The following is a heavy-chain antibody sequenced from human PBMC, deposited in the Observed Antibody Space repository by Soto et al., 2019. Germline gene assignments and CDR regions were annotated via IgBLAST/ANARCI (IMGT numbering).Heavy chain of an antibody. CDR3: ARTTYYDISTGYKSDAFDI. Sequence: SETLSLTCTVSGGSVSSGSYYWSWIRQPPGKGLEWIGYIYYSGSTNYNPSLKSRVTISVDTSKNQFSLKLSSVTAADTAVYYCARTTYYDISTGYKSDAFDIWGQGTMVTVSS. CDR2: IYYSGST. D-gene: IGHD3-9*01. V-gene: IGHV4-61*01. J-gene: IGHJ3*02. CDR1: GGSVSSGSYY.